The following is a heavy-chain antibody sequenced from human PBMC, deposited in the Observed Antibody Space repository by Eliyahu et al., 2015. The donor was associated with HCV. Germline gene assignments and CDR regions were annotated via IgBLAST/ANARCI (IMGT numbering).Heavy chain of an antibody. CDR2: IIPIFGTA. D-gene: IGHD3-22*01. Sequence: QVQLVQSGAEVKKPGSSVKVSCKASGGXFSSYSXDWVRQAPGQGLEWMGGIIPIFGTANYAQKFQGRVTITADESTSTAYMELSSLGSEDTAIYYCARSPETKNAYYYNYWGQGTLVTVSS. CDR3: ARSPETKNAYYYNY. J-gene: IGHJ4*02. V-gene: IGHV1-69*01. CDR1: GGXFSSYS.